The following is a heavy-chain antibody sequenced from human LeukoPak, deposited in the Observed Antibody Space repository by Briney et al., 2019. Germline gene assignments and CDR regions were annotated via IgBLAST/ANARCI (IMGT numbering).Heavy chain of an antibody. CDR1: GGSISSYY. V-gene: IGHV4-59*01. J-gene: IGHJ5*02. Sequence: SETLSLTCTVSGGSISSYYWSWIRQPPGKGLEWIGYIYYSGSTNYNPSLKSRVTISVDTSKNQFSLKLSSVTAADTAVYYCARATYDSSGITICWFDPWGQGTLVTVSS. D-gene: IGHD3-22*01. CDR3: ARATYDSSGITICWFDP. CDR2: IYYSGST.